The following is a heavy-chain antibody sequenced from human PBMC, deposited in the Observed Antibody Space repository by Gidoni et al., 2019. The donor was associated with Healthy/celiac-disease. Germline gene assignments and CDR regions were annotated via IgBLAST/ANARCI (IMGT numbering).Heavy chain of an antibody. CDR2: IYYSGST. V-gene: IGHV4-31*03. J-gene: IGHJ4*02. D-gene: IGHD1-1*01. CDR3: ARELQELERRIDY. CDR1: RGSISSGGYY. Sequence: QVQLQESGPGLVKPSQTLSLTCTVSRGSISSGGYYWSWIRQHPGKGLEWIGYIYYSGSTYYNPSLKRRVTISVDTSKNQFSLKLSSVTAADTAVYYCARELQELERRIDYWGQGTLVTVSA.